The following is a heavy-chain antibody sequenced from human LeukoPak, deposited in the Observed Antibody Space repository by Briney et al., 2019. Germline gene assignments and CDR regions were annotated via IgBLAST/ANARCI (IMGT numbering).Heavy chain of an antibody. V-gene: IGHV3-30*18. CDR1: GFTFSSYD. J-gene: IGHJ4*02. Sequence: GRSLRLSCAASGFTFSSYDMHWVRQAPGKGLEWVTVISSDGSNTNYADSVKGRLTISRDNSKNTLNLQMNSLRPEDTAVYYCAKGRVEHCSGGNCYRNFDYWGQGPLVTVSS. CDR2: ISSDGSNT. CDR3: AKGRVEHCSGGNCYRNFDY. D-gene: IGHD2-15*01.